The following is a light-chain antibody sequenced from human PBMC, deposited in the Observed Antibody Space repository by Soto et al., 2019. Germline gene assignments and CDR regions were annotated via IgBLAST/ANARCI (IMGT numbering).Light chain of an antibody. CDR3: QQYNSSWT. J-gene: IGKJ1*01. Sequence: DIQMTQSPSTLSASVGDRVTITCRARQSISSWLASYQQKPGKAPKLLIYDASSLESGVPSRFSGSGSGTEFTLTISSLQPDDFATYDCQQYNSSWTFGQGTKVEIK. V-gene: IGKV1-5*01. CDR1: QSISSW. CDR2: DAS.